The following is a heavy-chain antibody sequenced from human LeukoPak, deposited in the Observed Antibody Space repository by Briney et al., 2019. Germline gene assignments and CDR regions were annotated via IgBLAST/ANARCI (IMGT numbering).Heavy chain of an antibody. J-gene: IGHJ4*02. CDR3: ARSSSGTYHY. Sequence: ASVKVSCKTSGYNFASYTMHWLRQAPGQSPEWMGSINGDNGNTKYSEKFQGRVTFTRDTSASSAYMELSGLRSEDPAVYYCARSSSGTYHYWGQGTLVTVSS. D-gene: IGHD3-10*01. CDR1: GYNFASYT. V-gene: IGHV1-3*01. CDR2: INGDNGNT.